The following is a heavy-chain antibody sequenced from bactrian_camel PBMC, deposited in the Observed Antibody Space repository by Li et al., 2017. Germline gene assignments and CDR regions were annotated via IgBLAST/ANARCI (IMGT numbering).Heavy chain of an antibody. Sequence: DVQLVESGGGSVQTGGSLRLSCTASRAAYNFMHTAWFRQASGKEREGVAAIRRVSAITYYAGSVKGRFTISQDNDKGTVYLQMNSLQPEDTAMYYCAARLTDGPWDSSVAYSYWGQGTQVTVS. CDR2: IRRVSAIT. J-gene: IGHJ4*01. CDR1: RAAYNFMH. CDR3: AARLTDGPWDSSVAYSY. V-gene: IGHV3S40*01. D-gene: IGHD3*01.